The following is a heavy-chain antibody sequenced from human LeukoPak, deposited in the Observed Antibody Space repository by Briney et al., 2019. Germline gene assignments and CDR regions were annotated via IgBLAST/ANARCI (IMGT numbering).Heavy chain of an antibody. CDR3: ARATSYSSSWYYYYYMDV. V-gene: IGHV4-39*07. CDR2: INHSGST. J-gene: IGHJ6*03. CDR1: GDSISNSNYY. D-gene: IGHD6-13*01. Sequence: SETLSLTCTVSGDSISNSNYYWGWIRQPPGKGLEWIGEINHSGSTNYNPSLKSRVTISVDTSKNQFSLKLSSVTAADTAVYYCARATSYSSSWYYYYYMDVWGKGTTVTVSS.